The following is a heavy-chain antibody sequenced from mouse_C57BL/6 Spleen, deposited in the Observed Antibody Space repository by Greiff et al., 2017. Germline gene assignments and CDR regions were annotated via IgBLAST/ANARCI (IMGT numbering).Heavy chain of an antibody. CDR1: GFTFTDYY. CDR3: ARWNYDYDGAYYFDY. CDR2: IRNKANGYTT. Sequence: EVKVVESGGGLVQPGGSLSLSCAASGFTFTDYYMSWVRQPPGKALEWLGFIRNKANGYTTEYSASVKGRFTISRDNSQSILYLQINALRAEDSATYYCARWNYDYDGAYYFDYWGQDTTLTVSS. J-gene: IGHJ2*01. D-gene: IGHD2-4*01. V-gene: IGHV7-3*01.